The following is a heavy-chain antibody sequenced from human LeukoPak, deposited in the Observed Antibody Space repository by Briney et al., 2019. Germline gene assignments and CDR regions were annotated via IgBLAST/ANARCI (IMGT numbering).Heavy chain of an antibody. CDR2: IYYSGST. D-gene: IGHD2-2*01. J-gene: IGHJ5*02. Sequence: SETLSLTCTVSGGSISSYYWSWIRQPPGKGLEWIGSIYYSGSTYYNPSLKSRVTISVDTSKNQFSLKLSSVTAADAAVYYCARRGNIVVVPAAPVRWFDPWGQGTLVTVSS. V-gene: IGHV4-59*05. CDR1: GGSISSYY. CDR3: ARRGNIVVVPAAPVRWFDP.